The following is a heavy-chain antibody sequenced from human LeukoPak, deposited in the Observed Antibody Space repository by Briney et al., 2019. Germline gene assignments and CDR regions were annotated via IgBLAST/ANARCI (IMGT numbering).Heavy chain of an antibody. D-gene: IGHD6-13*01. J-gene: IGHJ4*02. Sequence: GGSLGLSCAASGLTFSDYSMTWVRQAPGKGLFWVSGISAGGGITYYADSVKGRFTISRDNSRNTLYLQMNSLRAEDTAVYYCAKDAAGPEYWGQGTLVTVSS. CDR2: ISAGGGIT. CDR3: AKDAAGPEY. CDR1: GLTFSDYS. V-gene: IGHV3-23*01.